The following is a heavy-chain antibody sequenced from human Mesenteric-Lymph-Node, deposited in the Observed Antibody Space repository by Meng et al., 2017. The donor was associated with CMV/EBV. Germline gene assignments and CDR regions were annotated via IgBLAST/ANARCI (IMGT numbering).Heavy chain of an antibody. D-gene: IGHD6-19*01. CDR2: ISYDGSNK. V-gene: IGHV3-30*04. J-gene: IGHJ4*02. CDR3: ARDQNPWLALYYFDY. Sequence: GESLKISCAASGFTFSSYAMHWVRQAPGKGLEWVAVISYDGSNKYYADSVKGRFTISRDNSKNTLYLQMNSLRAEDTAVYYCARDQNPWLALYYFDYWGQGALVTVSS. CDR1: GFTFSSYA.